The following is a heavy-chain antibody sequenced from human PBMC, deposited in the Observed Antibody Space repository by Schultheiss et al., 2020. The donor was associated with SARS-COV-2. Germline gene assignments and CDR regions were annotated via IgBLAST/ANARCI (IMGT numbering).Heavy chain of an antibody. CDR2: ISSSSSYT. CDR1: GFTFSDYY. J-gene: IGHJ5*02. Sequence: GGSLRLSCAASGFTFSDYYMSWIRQAPGKGLEWVSYISSSSSYTNYADSVKGRFTISRDNAKNSLYLQMNSLRAEDTAVYYCARGVGAAAGTNWFDRWGQGSLVTVSS. D-gene: IGHD6-13*01. V-gene: IGHV3-11*06. CDR3: ARGVGAAAGTNWFDR.